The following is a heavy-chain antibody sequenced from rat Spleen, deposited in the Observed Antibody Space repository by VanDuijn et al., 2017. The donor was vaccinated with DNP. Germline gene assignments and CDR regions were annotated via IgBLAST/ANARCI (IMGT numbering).Heavy chain of an antibody. V-gene: IGHV5-7*01. D-gene: IGHD1-12*02. CDR1: GFIFSDYN. CDR3: TRSYYYDGSYSSPFSY. CDR2: ITYDGSST. J-gene: IGHJ3*01. Sequence: EVQLVESGGGLVQPGRSMKLSCVASGFIFSDYNMAWVRQAPKKGLEWVATITYDGSSTYYRDSVKGRFTISRDNAKSSLYLQMDSLRSEVTATYYCTRSYYYDGSYSSPFSYWGQGTQVTVSS.